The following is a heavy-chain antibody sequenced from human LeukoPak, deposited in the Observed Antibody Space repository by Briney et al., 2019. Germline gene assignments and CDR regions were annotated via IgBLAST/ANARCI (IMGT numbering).Heavy chain of an antibody. CDR3: VKDGDYYYGMDV. J-gene: IGHJ6*02. CDR2: NSSNGGST. D-gene: IGHD3-16*01. Sequence: GGSLRLSCSASGFTFSSYAMHWVRQAPGKGLEYVSANSSNGGSTYYADSVKGRFTISRDNSKNTLYLQMSSLRAEDTAVYYCVKDGDYYYGMDVWGQGTTVTVSS. CDR1: GFTFSSYA. V-gene: IGHV3-64D*06.